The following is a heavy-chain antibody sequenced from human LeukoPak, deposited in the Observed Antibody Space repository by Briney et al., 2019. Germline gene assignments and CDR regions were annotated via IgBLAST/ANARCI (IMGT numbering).Heavy chain of an antibody. CDR3: ARASRGIQPNDY. CDR2: ISAYNGNT. J-gene: IGHJ4*02. V-gene: IGHV1-18*04. CDR1: GYXXTXYY. Sequence: VSCXXXGYXXTXYYIHWVRQAPGXGLEWMGWISAYNGNTNYAQKLQGRVTMTTDTSTSTAYMELRSLGSDDTAVYYCARASRGIQPNDYWGQGTLVTVSS. D-gene: IGHD1-14*01.